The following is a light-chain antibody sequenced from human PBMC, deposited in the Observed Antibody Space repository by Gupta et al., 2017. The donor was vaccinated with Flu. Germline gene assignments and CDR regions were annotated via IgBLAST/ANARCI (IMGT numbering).Light chain of an antibody. CDR3: QTWDTGIGV. Sequence: QLVLTQAPSASASLGASVKLTCTLSSGHNNYAIAWHQQQPHKGPRFLMKVTSDGRHNKGDGIPELFSGSSSGTERYLTISGLQAEDEADYYCQTWDTGIGVFGGGTKLTVL. CDR1: SGHNNYA. CDR2: VTSDGRH. J-gene: IGLJ3*02. V-gene: IGLV4-69*01.